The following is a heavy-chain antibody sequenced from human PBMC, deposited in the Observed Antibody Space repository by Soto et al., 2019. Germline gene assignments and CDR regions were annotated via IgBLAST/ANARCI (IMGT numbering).Heavy chain of an antibody. D-gene: IGHD4-4*01. V-gene: IGHV4-59*01. J-gene: IGHJ6*02. CDR1: GGSISSYY. Sequence: SETLSLTYTVSGGSISSYYWSWIRQPPGKGLEWIGYIYYSGSTNYNPSLKSRVTISVDTSKNQFSLKLSSVTAADTAVYYCARDGYTVTPNYYYGMDVWGQGTTVTVSS. CDR3: ARDGYTVTPNYYYGMDV. CDR2: IYYSGST.